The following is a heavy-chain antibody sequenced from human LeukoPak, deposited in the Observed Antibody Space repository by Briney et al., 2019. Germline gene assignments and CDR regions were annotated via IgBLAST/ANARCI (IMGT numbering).Heavy chain of an antibody. CDR2: ISGSGGTT. CDR3: AKPAKGSYPYWYLDL. Sequence: GGSLRLSCAASGFTFSSYAMSWVRQAPGKGLEWVSAISGSGGTTYYADSVKGRFTISRDNSKNTLFLQMNSLRAEDTAVYYCAKPAKGSYPYWYLDLWGRGTLVTVSS. V-gene: IGHV3-23*01. J-gene: IGHJ2*01. D-gene: IGHD1-26*01. CDR1: GFTFSSYA.